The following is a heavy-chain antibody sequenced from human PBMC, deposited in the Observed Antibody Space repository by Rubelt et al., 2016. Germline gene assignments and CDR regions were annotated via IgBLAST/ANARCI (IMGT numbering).Heavy chain of an antibody. D-gene: IGHD3-10*01. CDR3: ARCSFVVRGVMDS. V-gene: IGHV3-48*03. Sequence: QLVESGGGLVQPGGSLRLSCAASGFTFSTYEMNWVRQAPGKGLEWISYISSSGSTKYFADSVKGRFTISRDNAKNSLYLPMRCLRAEEVSIYYCARCSFVVRGVMDSWGQGTLVTVSS. CDR2: ISSSGSTK. CDR1: GFTFSTYE. J-gene: IGHJ4*02.